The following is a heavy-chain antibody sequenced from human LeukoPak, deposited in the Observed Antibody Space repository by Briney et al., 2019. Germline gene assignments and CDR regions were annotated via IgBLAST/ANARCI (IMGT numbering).Heavy chain of an antibody. Sequence: PGGSLRLSCAASGFTFTSAWMNWVRQAPGKGLEWVGHIKPKTEGGTTDYAAPVKGRFTISRDDSKSTLHLQMDSLKTEDTAVYFCTRGRYGRWGQGTLVTVSS. CDR2: IKPKTEGGTT. V-gene: IGHV3-15*01. D-gene: IGHD5-18*01. CDR1: GFTFTSAW. J-gene: IGHJ4*02. CDR3: TRGRYGR.